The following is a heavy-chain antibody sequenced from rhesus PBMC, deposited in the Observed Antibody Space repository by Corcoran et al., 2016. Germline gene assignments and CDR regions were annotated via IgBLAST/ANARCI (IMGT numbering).Heavy chain of an antibody. D-gene: IGHD3-16*01. CDR3: ARVAGIVVVITTYYRAFDF. CDR2: ISYDGSKK. CDR1: GFTFSSYG. Sequence: EVQLVESGGGLVQPGGSLRLSCASSGFTFSSYGMHWVRHAPGKGLEWVAVISYDGSKKYYSESVKYRFTISRDNSKNMLYLQMNNLKVEDTAVYDCARVAGIVVVITTYYRAFDFWGQGLRVTVSS. V-gene: IGHV3-54*02. J-gene: IGHJ3*01.